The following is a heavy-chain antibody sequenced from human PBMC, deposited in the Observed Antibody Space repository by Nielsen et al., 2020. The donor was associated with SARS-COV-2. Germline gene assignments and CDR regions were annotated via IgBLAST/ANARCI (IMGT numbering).Heavy chain of an antibody. CDR3: AREQLVYFDY. Sequence: GGSLRLSCAASGFTFSSYGMHWVRQAPGKGLEWVANIKQDGSEKYYGDSVKGRFTISRDNAKNSLYLQMNSLRAEDTAVYYCAREQLVYFDYWGQGTLVTVSS. D-gene: IGHD6-13*01. V-gene: IGHV3-7*01. CDR1: GFTFSSYG. CDR2: IKQDGSEK. J-gene: IGHJ4*02.